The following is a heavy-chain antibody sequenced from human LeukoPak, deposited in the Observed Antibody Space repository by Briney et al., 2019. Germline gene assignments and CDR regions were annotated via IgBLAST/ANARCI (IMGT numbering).Heavy chain of an antibody. CDR1: GFTFSSYG. J-gene: IGHJ4*02. CDR3: AKVPGDYGGPFDY. Sequence: GGSLRLSCAASGFTFSSYGMHWVRQAPGKGPEWVAVISYDGSNKYYADSVKGRFTISRDNSKNTLYLQMNSLRAEDTAVYYCAKVPGDYGGPFDYWGQGTLVTVSS. CDR2: ISYDGSNK. D-gene: IGHD4-23*01. V-gene: IGHV3-30*18.